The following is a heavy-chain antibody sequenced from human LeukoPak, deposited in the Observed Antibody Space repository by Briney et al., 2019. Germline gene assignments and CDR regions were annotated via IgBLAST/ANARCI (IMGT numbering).Heavy chain of an antibody. V-gene: IGHV1-69*04. J-gene: IGHJ4*02. D-gene: IGHD3-10*01. CDR2: IIPILGIA. CDR3: ASISGSGSYYLDY. CDR1: GGTFSSYA. Sequence: GASVKVSCKASGGTFSSYAISWARQAPGQGLEWMGRIIPILGIANYAQKFQGRVTITADKSTSTAYMEPSSLRSEDTAVYYCASISGSGSYYLDYWGQGTLVTVSS.